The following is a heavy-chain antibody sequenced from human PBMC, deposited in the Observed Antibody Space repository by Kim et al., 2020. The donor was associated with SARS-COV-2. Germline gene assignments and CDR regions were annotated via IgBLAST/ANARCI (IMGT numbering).Heavy chain of an antibody. Sequence: LSLTCAASGFTFSSYAMHWVRQAPGKGLEWVAVISYDGSNKYYADSVKGRFTISRDNSKNTLYLQMNSLRAEDTAVYYCARDLGDAYDSSGYSDYYY. CDR1: GFTFSSYA. D-gene: IGHD3-22*01. CDR3: ARDLGDAYDSSGYSDYYY. J-gene: IGHJ6*01. CDR2: ISYDGSNK. V-gene: IGHV3-30-3*01.